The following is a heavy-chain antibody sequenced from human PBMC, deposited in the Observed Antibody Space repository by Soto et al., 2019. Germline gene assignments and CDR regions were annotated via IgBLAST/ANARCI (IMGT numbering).Heavy chain of an antibody. Sequence: HPGGSLRLSCAASGFTFSSYGMHWVRQAPGKGLEWVAVIWYDGSNKYYADSVKGRFTISRDNSKNTLYLQMNSLRAEDTAVYYCARDRLYGVEPLASIHYYYYYMDVWGKGTTVTVSS. V-gene: IGHV3-33*01. J-gene: IGHJ6*03. CDR3: ARDRLYGVEPLASIHYYYYYMDV. CDR2: IWYDGSNK. D-gene: IGHD4-17*01. CDR1: GFTFSSYG.